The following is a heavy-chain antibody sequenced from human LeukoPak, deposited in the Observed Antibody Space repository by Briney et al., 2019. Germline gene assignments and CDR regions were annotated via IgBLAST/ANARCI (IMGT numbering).Heavy chain of an antibody. D-gene: IGHD6-19*01. CDR3: ARVGYNSGWYEY. Sequence: GGSLRLSCAASGFTFSIYGMHWVRQAPGKGLEWVAAIWEDGTNIHYADSVKGRFTISRDNSKNTLYLQMNSLRDEDTAVYYCARVGYNSGWYEYWGQGTLVTVSS. J-gene: IGHJ4*02. CDR1: GFTFSIYG. CDR2: IWEDGTNI. V-gene: IGHV3-33*08.